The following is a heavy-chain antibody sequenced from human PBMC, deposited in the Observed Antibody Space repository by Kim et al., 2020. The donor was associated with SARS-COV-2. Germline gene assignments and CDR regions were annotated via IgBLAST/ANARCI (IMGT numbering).Heavy chain of an antibody. J-gene: IGHJ6*02. V-gene: IGHV1-69*01. Sequence: APKFQGRGAITADESTSTAYMELSSLRAEDTAVYYCARSVDSYYYYGMDVWGQGTTVTVSS. CDR3: ARSVDSYYYYGMDV. D-gene: IGHD6-19*01.